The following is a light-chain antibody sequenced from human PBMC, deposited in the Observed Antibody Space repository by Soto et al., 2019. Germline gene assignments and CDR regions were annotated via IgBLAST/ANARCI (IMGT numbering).Light chain of an antibody. Sequence: EIVLTQSPGTLSLSPGERATLSCRASQSVSSSYLAWYQQKPGQAPRLLIYGASSRATGSPDRFSGSGSGTDFTLTISRLEPEEFAVYYCQQYGSSLYTFGQGTKLEIK. V-gene: IGKV3-20*01. CDR1: QSVSSSY. CDR2: GAS. CDR3: QQYGSSLYT. J-gene: IGKJ2*01.